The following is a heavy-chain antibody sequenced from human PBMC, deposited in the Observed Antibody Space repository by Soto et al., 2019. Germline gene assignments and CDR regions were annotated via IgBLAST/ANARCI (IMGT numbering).Heavy chain of an antibody. CDR2: ISGSGGST. Sequence: AGGSLRLSCAASGFTFSSYAMSWVRQAPGKGLEWVSAISGSGGSTFYADSVKGRFTISRDNYRNTLYLQMNSLRAEDTAIYYCAKDYSGTGSDHHFDYPHLGSLGTVSS. CDR3: AKDYSGTGSDHHFDY. D-gene: IGHD3-10*01. CDR1: GFTFSSYA. V-gene: IGHV3-23*01. J-gene: IGHJ4*02.